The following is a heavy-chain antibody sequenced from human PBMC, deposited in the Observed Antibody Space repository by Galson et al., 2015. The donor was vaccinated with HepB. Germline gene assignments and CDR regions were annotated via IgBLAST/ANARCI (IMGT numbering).Heavy chain of an antibody. V-gene: IGHV1-3*01. Sequence: SVKVSCKASGYTFTSYAMHWVRQAPGQRLEWMGWINAGNGNTKYSQKFQGRVTITRDTSASTAYMELSSLRSEDTAVYYCAREGRYDILTGYYKGGLYNWFDPWGQGTLVTVSS. CDR1: GYTFTSYA. CDR3: AREGRYDILTGYYKGGLYNWFDP. J-gene: IGHJ5*02. D-gene: IGHD3-9*01. CDR2: INAGNGNT.